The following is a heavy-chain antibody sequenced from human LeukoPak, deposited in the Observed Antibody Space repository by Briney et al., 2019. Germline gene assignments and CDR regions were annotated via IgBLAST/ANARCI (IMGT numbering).Heavy chain of an antibody. V-gene: IGHV3-23*01. D-gene: IGHD3-10*01. Sequence: GGSLRLYCAASGFTFSSYAMSWVRQAPGKGLEWVSAISGSGGSTYYADSVKGRFTISRDNSKNTLYLQMNGLRAEDTAVYYCAKGDGSGSYDFDYWGQGTLVTVSS. J-gene: IGHJ4*02. CDR1: GFTFSSYA. CDR3: AKGDGSGSYDFDY. CDR2: ISGSGGST.